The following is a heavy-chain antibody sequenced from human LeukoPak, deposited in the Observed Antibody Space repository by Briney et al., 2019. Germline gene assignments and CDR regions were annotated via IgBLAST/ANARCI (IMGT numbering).Heavy chain of an antibody. D-gene: IGHD3-10*01. CDR3: ARDFAGDSGSHNWFDP. J-gene: IGHJ5*02. Sequence: PSETLSLTCTVSGGSISSYYWSWIRQPPGKGLEWIGYIYYSGSTNYNPSLKSRVTISVDTSKNQFSLKLSSVTAADTAVYYCARDFAGDSGSHNWFDPWGQGTLVTVSS. V-gene: IGHV4-59*01. CDR1: GGSISSYY. CDR2: IYYSGST.